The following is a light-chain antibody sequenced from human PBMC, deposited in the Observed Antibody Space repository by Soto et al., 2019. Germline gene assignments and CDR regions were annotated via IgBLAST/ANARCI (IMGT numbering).Light chain of an antibody. Sequence: QSVLTQPPSASGSLGQSVTISCTGTSSDVGGYNYVSWHQQHPGKAPKVMIYEVTKRPPGVPDRFSGSKAGNTASLTVSGLPAQDACDYYCSSFAGGGNPVLLGGGTKLTVL. CDR1: SSDVGGYNY. V-gene: IGLV2-8*01. CDR2: EVT. J-gene: IGLJ2*01. CDR3: SSFAGGGNPVL.